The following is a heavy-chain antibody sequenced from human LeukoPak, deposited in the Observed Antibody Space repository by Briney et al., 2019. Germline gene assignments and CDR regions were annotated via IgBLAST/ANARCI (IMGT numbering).Heavy chain of an antibody. J-gene: IGHJ5*02. D-gene: IGHD6-6*01. Sequence: SETLSLTCTVSGGSISSGIYYWSWIRQPAGKGLEWIGRIYTSGSTNYNLSLKSRVTISVDTSKNQFSLKLSSVTAADTAVYYCARVERSSSSRKVWFDPWGQGTLVTVSS. CDR1: GGSISSGIYY. V-gene: IGHV4-61*02. CDR2: IYTSGST. CDR3: ARVERSSSSRKVWFDP.